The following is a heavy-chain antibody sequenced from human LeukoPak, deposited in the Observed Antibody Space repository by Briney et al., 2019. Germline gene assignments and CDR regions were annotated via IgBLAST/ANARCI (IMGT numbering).Heavy chain of an antibody. CDR2: INHSGST. D-gene: IGHD2-15*01. V-gene: IGHV4-34*01. CDR3: ARASEVVVAARYNWFDP. J-gene: IGHJ5*02. CDR1: GRSFSGYY. Sequence: SETLSLTCAVYGRSFSGYYGSWIRQPPGKGLEWIGEINHSGSTNYNPSLKSRVTISVDTSKNQFSLKLSSVTAADTAVYYCARASEVVVAARYNWFDPWGQGTLVTVSS.